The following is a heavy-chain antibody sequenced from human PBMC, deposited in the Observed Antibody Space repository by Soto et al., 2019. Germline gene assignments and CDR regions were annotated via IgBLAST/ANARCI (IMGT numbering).Heavy chain of an antibody. J-gene: IGHJ6*02. CDR2: ISGSGAGT. V-gene: IGHV3-23*01. D-gene: IGHD3-3*01. CDR1: GFTFSSSS. CDR3: AKGPTVFGAFISFDYYYGIYV. Sequence: PGGSLRLSCIASGFTFSSSSMSWVRQAPGRGLEWVSGISGSGAGTYYADSVKGRFTISRDNSKNTMYLQMSGLRAEDAAVYYCAKGPTVFGAFISFDYYYGIYVWGQGPRFTVSS.